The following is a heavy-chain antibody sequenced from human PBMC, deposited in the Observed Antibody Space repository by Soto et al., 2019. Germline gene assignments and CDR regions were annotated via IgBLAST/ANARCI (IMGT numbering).Heavy chain of an antibody. J-gene: IGHJ4*02. CDR3: ARGASSSWPLDY. V-gene: IGHV1-3*01. Sequence: QVQIVQSGAEVKKPGASVMVSCKASGYTFTTYAMHWVRQAPGQSLEWMGWINAGNGNTKYSQNFQGRVTIIRDTSASTAYMELSSLRSKDTAVYYCARGASSSWPLDYWGQGTLVTVSS. CDR2: INAGNGNT. CDR1: GYTFTTYA. D-gene: IGHD6-13*01.